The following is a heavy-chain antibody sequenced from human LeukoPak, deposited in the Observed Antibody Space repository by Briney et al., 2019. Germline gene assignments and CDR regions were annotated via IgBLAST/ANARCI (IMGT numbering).Heavy chain of an antibody. V-gene: IGHV3-23*01. Sequence: PGGSLRLSCEASGFAFSSYAMSWVRQAPGKGLEWVSAISGSGGSTYYADSVKGRFTISRDNSKNTLYLQMNSLRAEDTAVYYCAKDLSTSCFFDYWGQGTLVTVSS. CDR1: GFAFSSYA. CDR2: ISGSGGST. D-gene: IGHD2-2*01. J-gene: IGHJ4*02. CDR3: AKDLSTSCFFDY.